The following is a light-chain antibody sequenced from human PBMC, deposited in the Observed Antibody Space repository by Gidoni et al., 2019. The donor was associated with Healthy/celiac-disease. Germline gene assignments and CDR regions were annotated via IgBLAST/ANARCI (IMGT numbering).Light chain of an antibody. J-gene: IGKJ5*01. CDR2: GAS. Sequence: DIVLTQYPGTLSLSPGERATLSCRASQSVSSSYLAWYQQKPGQAPRLLIYGASSRATGIPDRFSGSGSGTDFTLTISRLEPEDFAMYYCQQYDSSPRVTFGQGTRLEIK. V-gene: IGKV3-20*01. CDR3: QQYDSSPRVT. CDR1: QSVSSSY.